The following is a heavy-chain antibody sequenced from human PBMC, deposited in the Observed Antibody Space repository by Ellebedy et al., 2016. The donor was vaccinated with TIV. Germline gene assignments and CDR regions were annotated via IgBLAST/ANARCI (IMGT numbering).Heavy chain of an antibody. V-gene: IGHV1-3*01. CDR1: GYTFTTFA. J-gene: IGHJ4*02. Sequence: AASVKVSCKASGYTFTTFAIHWVRQAPGQSPEWMGWINVADANTKYSQKFQGRVTFTRDTSANTVYMHLSSLRSEDSAVYYCARVPSYSSGYDLDHWGQGTLVTVSS. CDR3: ARVPSYSSGYDLDH. CDR2: INVADANT. D-gene: IGHD5-18*01.